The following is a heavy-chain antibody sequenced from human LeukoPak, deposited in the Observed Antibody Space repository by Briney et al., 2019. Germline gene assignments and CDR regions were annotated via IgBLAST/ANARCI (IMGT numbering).Heavy chain of an antibody. V-gene: IGHV1-2*02. D-gene: IGHD3-9*01. J-gene: IGHJ3*02. CDR1: GYTFTGYY. Sequence: ASVKVSCKASGYTFTGYYMHWVRQAPGQGLEWMGWINPNSGGTNYAQKFQGRVTMTRDTSISTAYMELSRLRSDDTAVYYCGRAGYRIDAFDIWGQGTMVTVSS. CDR3: GRAGYRIDAFDI. CDR2: INPNSGGT.